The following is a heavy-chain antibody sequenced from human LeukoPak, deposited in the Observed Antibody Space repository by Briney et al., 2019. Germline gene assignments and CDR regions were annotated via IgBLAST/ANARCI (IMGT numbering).Heavy chain of an antibody. CDR3: AKDKEGYNQLLVLLFDY. J-gene: IGHJ4*02. CDR1: GFTFSSYG. Sequence: GGSLRLSCAASGFTFSSYGMHWVRQAPGKGLEWVAVISYDGSNKYYADSVKGRFTISRDNSKNTLYLQMNSLRAEDTAVYYCAKDKEGYNQLLVLLFDYWGQGTLVTVSP. V-gene: IGHV3-30*18. D-gene: IGHD3-10*01. CDR2: ISYDGSNK.